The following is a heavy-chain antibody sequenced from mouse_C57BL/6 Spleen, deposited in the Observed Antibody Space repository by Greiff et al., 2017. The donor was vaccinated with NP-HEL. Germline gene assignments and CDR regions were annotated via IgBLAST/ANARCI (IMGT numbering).Heavy chain of an antibody. CDR3: ARQVSGYYFDY. CDR2: ISSGGSYT. V-gene: IGHV5-6*02. D-gene: IGHD3-2*02. J-gene: IGHJ2*01. CDR1: GFTFSSYG. Sequence: DVMLVESGGDLVKPGGSLKLSCAASGFTFSSYGMSWVRQTPDKRLEWVATISSGGSYTYYPDSVKGRFTISRDNAKNTLYLQMSSLKSEDTAMYYCARQVSGYYFDYWGQGTTLTVSS.